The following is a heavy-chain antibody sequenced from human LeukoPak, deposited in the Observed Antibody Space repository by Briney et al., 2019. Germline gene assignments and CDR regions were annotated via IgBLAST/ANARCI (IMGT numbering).Heavy chain of an antibody. V-gene: IGHV5-51*01. CDR3: ARQRAGYDFWSGHYGNFDY. D-gene: IGHD3-3*01. CDR1: GYSFTSYW. J-gene: IGHJ4*02. Sequence: GESLKISCTGSGYSFTSYWIGWVRQMPGKGLEWMGIIYPGDSDTRYSPSFQGQVTISADKSISTAYLQWSSLKASDTAMYYCARQRAGYDFWSGHYGNFDYWGQGTLVTVSS. CDR2: IYPGDSDT.